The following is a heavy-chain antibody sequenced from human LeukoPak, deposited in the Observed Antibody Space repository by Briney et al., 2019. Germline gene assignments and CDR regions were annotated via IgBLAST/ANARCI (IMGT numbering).Heavy chain of an antibody. CDR1: GYTFTGYY. CDR2: INPNSGGT. Sequence: ASVKVSCKASGYTFTGYYMHWVRQAPGQGVEWMGWINPNSGGTNYAQKFQGRVTMTRDTSISTAYMELSRLRSDDTAVYYCASEEEACSSTSCSFDYWGQGTLVTVSS. D-gene: IGHD2-2*01. V-gene: IGHV1-2*02. J-gene: IGHJ4*02. CDR3: ASEEEACSSTSCSFDY.